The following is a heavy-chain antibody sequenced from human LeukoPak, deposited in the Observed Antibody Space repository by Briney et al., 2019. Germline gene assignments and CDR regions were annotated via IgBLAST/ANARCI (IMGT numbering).Heavy chain of an antibody. CDR3: ATDTYYDFWSRYPHY. V-gene: IGHV1-24*01. D-gene: IGHD3-3*01. CDR1: GYTLTELS. J-gene: IGHJ4*02. CDR2: FDPEDGET. Sequence: ASVKVSCKVSGYTLTELSMHWVRQATGKGLEWMGGFDPEDGETIYAQKFQGRVTMTEDTSTDTAYMELSRLRSEDTAVYYCATDTYYDFWSRYPHYWGQGTLVTVSS.